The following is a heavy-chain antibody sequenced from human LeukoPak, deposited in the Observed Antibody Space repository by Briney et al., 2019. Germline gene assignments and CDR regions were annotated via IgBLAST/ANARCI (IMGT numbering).Heavy chain of an antibody. CDR1: GGSISSSNW. CDR2: IYHSGST. V-gene: IGHV4-4*02. D-gene: IGHD1-26*01. Sequence: SETLSLTCAVSGGSISSSNWWSWVRQPPGKGLEWIGEIYHSGSTNYNPSLKSRVTISVDKSKNQFSLKLSSVTAADTAVYYCATDYSVGSTTIDLDYWGQGTLVTVSS. CDR3: ATDYSVGSTTIDLDY. J-gene: IGHJ4*02.